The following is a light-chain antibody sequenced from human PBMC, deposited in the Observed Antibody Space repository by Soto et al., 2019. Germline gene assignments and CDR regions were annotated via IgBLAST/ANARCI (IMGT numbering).Light chain of an antibody. CDR2: TAP. Sequence: EIVLTQSPGTLSLSPGERATLSCRASQTVISNYLVWYQQKPRQAPRLLIHTAPRRATGIPDRFGGSGSGTDFTLTISRLDPEDFEVYFCQQYATSPITFGQGTRLEIK. V-gene: IGKV3-20*01. CDR1: QTVISNY. J-gene: IGKJ5*01. CDR3: QQYATSPIT.